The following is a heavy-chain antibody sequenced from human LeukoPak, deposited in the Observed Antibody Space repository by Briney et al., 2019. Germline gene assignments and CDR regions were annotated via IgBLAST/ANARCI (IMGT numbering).Heavy chain of an antibody. CDR3: ARGDYGDYRIFYTLFDF. CDR1: GYSFTSYW. D-gene: IGHD4-17*01. Sequence: ASVKVSCKASGYSFTSYWIGWVRQMPGKGLEWMGIIYPGDSDTRYSPSFQGQVTISADRSISTAYLQWSSLKASDTAMYYCARGDYGDYRIFYTLFDFWGQGTLVTVSS. CDR2: IYPGDSDT. V-gene: IGHV5-51*01. J-gene: IGHJ4*02.